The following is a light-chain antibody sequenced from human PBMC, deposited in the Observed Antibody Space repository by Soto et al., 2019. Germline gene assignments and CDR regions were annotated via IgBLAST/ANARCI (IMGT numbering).Light chain of an antibody. J-gene: IGLJ1*01. Sequence: QSVLTQPASVSGSPGQLITISCSGTSSDVGTYNLVSWYQQYPGKAPRLMIYEVTKRPSGVSNRFSGSKSGNTASLTISGLQPEDEADYYCCSYAGSSSSIFGTGTKVTVL. CDR3: CSYAGSSSSI. CDR1: SSDVGTYNL. CDR2: EVT. V-gene: IGLV2-23*02.